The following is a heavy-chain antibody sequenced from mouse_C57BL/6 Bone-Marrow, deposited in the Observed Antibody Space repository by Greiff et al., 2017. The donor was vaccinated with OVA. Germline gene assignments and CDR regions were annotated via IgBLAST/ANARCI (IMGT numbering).Heavy chain of an antibody. CDR2: FHPNSGST. CDR1: GYTFTSYW. D-gene: IGHD2-4*01. Sequence: QVQLQQPGAELVKPGASVKLSCKASGYTFTSYWMHWVKQRPGQGLEWIGMFHPNSGSTNYHEKFKGKATLTVDKSSSTADMQLSSLTSEDSAVYYCAREGNDYDEGAWFAYWGQGTLVTVSA. V-gene: IGHV1-64*01. CDR3: AREGNDYDEGAWFAY. J-gene: IGHJ3*01.